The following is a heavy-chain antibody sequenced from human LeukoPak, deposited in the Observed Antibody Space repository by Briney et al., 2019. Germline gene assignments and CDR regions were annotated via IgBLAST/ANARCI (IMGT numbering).Heavy chain of an antibody. D-gene: IGHD6-25*01. Sequence: SETLSLTCAVYGGSFSGYCWSWIRQPPGKGLEWIGEINHSGSTNYNPSLKSRVTISVDTSKNQFSLKLSSVTAADTAVYYCARVARPCHKNFDYWGQGTLVTVSS. V-gene: IGHV4-34*01. CDR1: GGSFSGYC. J-gene: IGHJ4*02. CDR3: ARVARPCHKNFDY. CDR2: INHSGST.